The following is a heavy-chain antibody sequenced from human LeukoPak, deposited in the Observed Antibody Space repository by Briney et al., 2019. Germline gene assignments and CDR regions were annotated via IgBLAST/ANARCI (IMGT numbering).Heavy chain of an antibody. CDR1: GFTFSSYS. CDR2: ISSGSTI. CDR3: AELGITMIGGV. V-gene: IGHV3-48*04. D-gene: IGHD3-10*02. Sequence: GGSLRLPCAASGFTFSSYSMNWVRQAPGKGLEWISYISSGSTIYYADSVKGRFTISRDNAKNSLYLQMNSLRAEDTAVYYCAELGITMIGGVWGKGTTVTISS. J-gene: IGHJ6*04.